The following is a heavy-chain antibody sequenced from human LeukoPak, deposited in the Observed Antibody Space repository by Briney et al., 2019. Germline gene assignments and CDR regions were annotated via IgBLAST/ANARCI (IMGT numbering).Heavy chain of an antibody. D-gene: IGHD3-9*01. V-gene: IGHV4-59*08. CDR2: IYYSGST. CDR3: ARQLYYDILTGYFDY. J-gene: IGHJ4*02. CDR1: GGSISSYY. Sequence: SETLSLTCTVSGGSISSYYWSWIRQPPGKGLEWIWYIYYSGSTNYNPSLKSRVTISVDTSKNQFSLKLSSVNAADTAVYYCARQLYYDILTGYFDYWGQGTLVTVSS.